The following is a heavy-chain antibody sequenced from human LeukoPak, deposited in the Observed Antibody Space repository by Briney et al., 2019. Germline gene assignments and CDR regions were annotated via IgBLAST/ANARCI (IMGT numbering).Heavy chain of an antibody. CDR3: AARPVADNPAPFDY. Sequence: GGSLRLSCAASGFTFSNYAMTWVRQPPGKGLECVSSITGSGSRTYYADSVKGRFTISRDSSKNTLFLQMNSLRAGDTAVYYCAARPVADNPAPFDYWGQGTLVTVSS. CDR1: GFTFSNYA. J-gene: IGHJ4*02. CDR2: ITGSGSRT. V-gene: IGHV3-23*01. D-gene: IGHD6-19*01.